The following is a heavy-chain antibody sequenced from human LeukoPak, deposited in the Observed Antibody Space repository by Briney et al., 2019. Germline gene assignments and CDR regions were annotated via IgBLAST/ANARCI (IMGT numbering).Heavy chain of an antibody. J-gene: IGHJ3*02. D-gene: IGHD3-9*01. CDR1: GGSISSYY. CDR3: ASSRWYYDILTGYTYTPHDDAFGI. CDR2: IYYTGNT. Sequence: SETLSLTCTVSGGSISSYYWSWIRQPPGRGLEWIGYIYYTGNTNYNPSLKSRVTISVDTSKNQFSLKLSSVTAADTAVYYCASSRWYYDILTGYTYTPHDDAFGIWGQGTMVTVSS. V-gene: IGHV4-59*01.